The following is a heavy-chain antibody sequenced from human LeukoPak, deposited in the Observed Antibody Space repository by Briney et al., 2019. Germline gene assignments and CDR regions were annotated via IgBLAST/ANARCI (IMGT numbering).Heavy chain of an antibody. J-gene: IGHJ4*02. CDR2: ISYDGSNK. Sequence: GGSLRLSCAASGFTFSSYVMHWVRQAPGKGLEWVAVISYDGSNKYYADSVKGRFTISRDNSKNTLYLQMNSLRAEDTAVYYCARDRYDILTGYYPRKPIFDYWGQGTLVTVSS. V-gene: IGHV3-30*03. CDR3: ARDRYDILTGYYPRKPIFDY. D-gene: IGHD3-9*01. CDR1: GFTFSSYV.